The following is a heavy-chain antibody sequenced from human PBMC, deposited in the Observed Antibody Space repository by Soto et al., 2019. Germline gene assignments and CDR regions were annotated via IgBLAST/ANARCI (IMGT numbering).Heavy chain of an antibody. CDR2: IIPIFGTA. D-gene: IGHD6-19*01. V-gene: IGHV1-69*13. J-gene: IGHJ6*02. CDR3: ASPQNSTAVAGTYYYYYGMDV. Sequence: SVKVSCKASGGTFSSYAISWVRQAPGQGLEWMGGIIPIFGTANYAQKFQGRVTITADESTSTAYMELSSLRSEDTAVYYCASPQNSTAVAGTYYYYYGMDVWGQGTKVTVSS. CDR1: GGTFSSYA.